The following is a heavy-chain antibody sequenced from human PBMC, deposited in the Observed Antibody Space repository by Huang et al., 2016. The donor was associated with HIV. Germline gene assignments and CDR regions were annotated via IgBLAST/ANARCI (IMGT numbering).Heavy chain of an antibody. CDR3: ATFTIFGVDKGV. CDR2: LDNLDDT. Sequence: EVQVVESGGGLTQPGGSLRLSCVVSGLSVSGNYMTWVRQAPGKWLEWIARLDNLDDTFYAYSVKGRFTISRDNARNTVFLQMNSLRAEYTAVYYCATFTIFGVDKGVWGQGTTVTVSS. J-gene: IGHJ6*02. CDR1: GLSVSGNY. V-gene: IGHV3-53*01. D-gene: IGHD3-3*01.